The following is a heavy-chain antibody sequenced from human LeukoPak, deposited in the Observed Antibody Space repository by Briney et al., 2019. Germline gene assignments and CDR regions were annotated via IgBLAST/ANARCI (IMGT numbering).Heavy chain of an antibody. CDR1: GFTFRSYA. Sequence: GGSLRLSCAASGFTFRSYAIYWVRQAPGQGLEWVSSITSSGSYIYYRDSLKGRFTISRDNAKNSLYLQMNSLRDDDTAVYYCARGTDSGYDSTGSFDYWGQGALVTVSS. D-gene: IGHD5-12*01. V-gene: IGHV3-21*01. CDR2: ITSSGSYI. J-gene: IGHJ4*02. CDR3: ARGTDSGYDSTGSFDY.